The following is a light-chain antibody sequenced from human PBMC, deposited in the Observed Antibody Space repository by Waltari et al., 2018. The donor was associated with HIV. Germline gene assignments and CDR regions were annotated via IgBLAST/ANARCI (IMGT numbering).Light chain of an antibody. CDR3: QAWDSSTVV. J-gene: IGLJ2*01. V-gene: IGLV3-1*01. CDR1: KLGHKF. Sequence: SYELTQPPSVSVSPGQTASIPCSGDKLGHKFTCWYQQKPGQSPVLVIDRATKWPSGIPEVLSGSNSANTATLTVSGTPAMDEGDYYCQAWDSSTVVFGGGTKLTVL. CDR2: RAT.